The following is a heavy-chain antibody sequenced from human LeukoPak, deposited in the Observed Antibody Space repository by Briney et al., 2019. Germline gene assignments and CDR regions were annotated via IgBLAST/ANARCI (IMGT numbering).Heavy chain of an antibody. V-gene: IGHV5-51*01. D-gene: IGHD5-18*01. CDR2: IYPGDSAT. CDR1: GYTFRSYW. CDR3: ARQRSGYTFTYFYYLDV. J-gene: IGHJ6*03. Sequence: GESLKISCNTSGYTFRSYWIAWVRQTPGKGLEWMGIIYPGDSATRYSPSFQGQVTISADESISTAYLQWSSLKASDTAMYFCARQRSGYTFTYFYYLDVWGKGTTVTVSS.